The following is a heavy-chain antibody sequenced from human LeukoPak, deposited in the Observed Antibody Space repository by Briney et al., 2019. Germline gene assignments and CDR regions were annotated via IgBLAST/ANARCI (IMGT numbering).Heavy chain of an antibody. Sequence: GGSLRLSCAASGFTFSDYAMHWVRQAPGKGLEWVAVISYDGSNKYYADSVKGRFTISRDNSKNTLYLQMSSLRAEDTAVYYCARSYSYVDYWGQGTLVTVSS. CDR2: ISYDGSNK. D-gene: IGHD5-18*01. CDR1: GFTFSDYA. V-gene: IGHV3-30*04. CDR3: ARSYSYVDY. J-gene: IGHJ4*02.